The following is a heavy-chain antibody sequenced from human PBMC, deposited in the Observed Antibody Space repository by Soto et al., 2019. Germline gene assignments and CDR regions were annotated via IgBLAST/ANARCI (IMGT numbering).Heavy chain of an antibody. D-gene: IGHD3-22*01. CDR2: ISGSAINT. V-gene: IGHV3-23*01. CDR3: AKGQGYYYDASGYTFDY. Sequence: PGGSLRLSCAASGFTFSNYAMSWFRHAPGKGLEWVSAISGSAINTYYADSVRGRFTISRDNSKNTLYLQMNHLRAEDTAVYSCAKGQGYYYDASGYTFDYWGQGTLVTVSS. J-gene: IGHJ4*02. CDR1: GFTFSNYA.